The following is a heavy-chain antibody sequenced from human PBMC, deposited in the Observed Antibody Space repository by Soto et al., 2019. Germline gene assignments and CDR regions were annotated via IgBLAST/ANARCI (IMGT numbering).Heavy chain of an antibody. CDR1: GGSISSSSYY. CDR2: IYYSGST. CDR3: ARPQGGYFDY. J-gene: IGHJ4*02. D-gene: IGHD3-16*01. Sequence: SETLSLTCTVSGGSISSSSYYWGWIRQPPGKGLEWIGSIYYSGSTYYNPSLKSRVTISVDASKNQFSLKLSSVTAADTAVYYCARPQGGYFDYWGQGTLVTVSS. V-gene: IGHV4-39*01.